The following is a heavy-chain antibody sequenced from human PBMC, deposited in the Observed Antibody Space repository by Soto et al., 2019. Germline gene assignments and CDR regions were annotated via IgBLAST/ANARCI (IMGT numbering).Heavy chain of an antibody. CDR3: ARFLSGSYHRDVQAF. CDR1: GYTFTNYG. V-gene: IGHV1-18*01. D-gene: IGHD1-26*01. CDR2: ISGYNGNT. J-gene: IGHJ6*02. Sequence: GASVKVSCKASGYTFTNYGISWVRRAPGQGLEWMGWISGYNGNTNYAQNLQGRVIMTTDTSTSTANMELRSLRSDDTAVYFFARFLSGSYHRDVQAFGGQGTTDTVSS.